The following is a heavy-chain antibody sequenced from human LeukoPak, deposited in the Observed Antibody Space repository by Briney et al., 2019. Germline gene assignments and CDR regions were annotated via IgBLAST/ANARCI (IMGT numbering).Heavy chain of an antibody. CDR3: AKDRTVVPAAIGPAYYFDY. V-gene: IGHV3-23*01. D-gene: IGHD2-2*02. CDR1: GFTFSSYA. Sequence: GGSLRLSCAASGFTFSSYAMSWVRQAPGKGLEWVSAISGSGGSTYYADSVKGRFTISRDNSKNTPYLQMNSLRAEDTAVYYCAKDRTVVPAAIGPAYYFDYWGQGTLVTVSS. CDR2: ISGSGGST. J-gene: IGHJ4*02.